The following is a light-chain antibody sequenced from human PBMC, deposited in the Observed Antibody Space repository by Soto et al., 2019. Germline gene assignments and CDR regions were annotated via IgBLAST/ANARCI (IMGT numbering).Light chain of an antibody. CDR2: DAS. Sequence: EILLTQSPATLSLSPGERAALSCRASQSVSTYLAWYQQKPGQAPRLLIYDASNRATGIPARFSGSGSGTDVTLTISSLEPEDFAVYYCQQRSNWPLTFGGGTQVEIK. J-gene: IGKJ4*01. CDR3: QQRSNWPLT. V-gene: IGKV3-11*01. CDR1: QSVSTY.